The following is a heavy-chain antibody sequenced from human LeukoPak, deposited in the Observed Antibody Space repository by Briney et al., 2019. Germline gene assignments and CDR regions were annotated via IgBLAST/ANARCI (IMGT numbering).Heavy chain of an antibody. V-gene: IGHV3-48*01. CDR3: AKEVEYSGSYGDY. J-gene: IGHJ4*02. D-gene: IGHD1-26*01. CDR1: GFSFSSYS. CDR2: ISHSSSNI. Sequence: GGSLRLSCAASGFSFSSYSIYWIRQAPGKGLELVAHISHSSSNIDYADSVKGRFTVSRDNSKNTLYLQMNSLRAEDTAVYYCAKEVEYSGSYGDYWGQGTLVTVSS.